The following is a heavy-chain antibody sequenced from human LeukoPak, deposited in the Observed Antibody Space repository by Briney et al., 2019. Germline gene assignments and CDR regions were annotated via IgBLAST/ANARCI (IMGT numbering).Heavy chain of an antibody. CDR3: ARDRGSRGYYYYGMDV. D-gene: IGHD2-15*01. J-gene: IGHJ6*02. Sequence: PSETLSLTRTVSVGSISSYYWRWMRQPPGKGREWIGYIYYSGRTKYNTSHKSRVTISVDTSKNQFSLKLSSVTAADTAVYYCARDRGSRGYYYYGMDVWGQGTTVTVSS. CDR2: IYYSGRT. V-gene: IGHV4-59*01. CDR1: VGSISSYY.